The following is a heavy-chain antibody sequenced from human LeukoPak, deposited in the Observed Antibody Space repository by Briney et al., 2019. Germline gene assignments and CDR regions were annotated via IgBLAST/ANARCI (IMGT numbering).Heavy chain of an antibody. CDR1: GGSINSNNW. V-gene: IGHV4-4*02. CDR3: ARLSPERDGYNSDAFDI. D-gene: IGHD5-24*01. J-gene: IGHJ3*02. CDR2: MYHSGNI. Sequence: SETLSLTCAVFGGSINSNNWWSWVRQPPGKGLEWIGEMYHSGNIYYNPSLKSRVTISVDTSKNQFSLKLSSVTAADTAVYYCARLSPERDGYNSDAFDIWGQGTMVTVSS.